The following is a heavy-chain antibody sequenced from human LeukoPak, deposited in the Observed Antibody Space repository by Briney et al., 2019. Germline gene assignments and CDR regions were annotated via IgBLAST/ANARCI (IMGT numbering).Heavy chain of an antibody. J-gene: IGHJ4*02. Sequence: ASVKVSCKASDYTFTSYGISWVRQAPGQGLEWMGWISAYNGNTNYAQKLQGRVTMTTDTSTSTAYMELRSLRSDDTAVYYCAILQRYYYDSSGYLFDYWGQGTLVTVSS. D-gene: IGHD3-22*01. CDR2: ISAYNGNT. CDR3: AILQRYYYDSSGYLFDY. V-gene: IGHV1-18*01. CDR1: DYTFTSYG.